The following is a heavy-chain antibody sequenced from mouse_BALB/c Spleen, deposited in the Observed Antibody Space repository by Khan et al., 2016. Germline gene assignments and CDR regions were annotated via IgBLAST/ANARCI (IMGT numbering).Heavy chain of an antibody. CDR3: TRGVTTVVDYFDY. CDR2: ISSGGNT. J-gene: IGHJ2*01. CDR1: GFTFSSYA. V-gene: IGHV5-6-5*01. D-gene: IGHD1-1*01. Sequence: EVELVESGGGLVKPGGSLKLSCAASGFTFSSYAMSWVRQTPEKRLEWVASISSGGNTFYPDSLKGRFTISRDNARNILYLHMSSLRSEGTATYYCTRGVTTVVDYFDYWGQGTTLTVSS.